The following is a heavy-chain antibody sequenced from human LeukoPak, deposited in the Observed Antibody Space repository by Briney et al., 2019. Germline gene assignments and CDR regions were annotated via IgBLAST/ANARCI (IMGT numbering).Heavy chain of an antibody. Sequence: GSLRLSCAASGFTFSSYGISWARQPPGKGLGWIGEINHSGSTNYNPSLKSRVTISVDTSKNQFSLKLSSVTAADTAVYYCARRRSGYLDYWGQGTLVTVSS. V-gene: IGHV4-34*01. CDR1: GFTFSSYG. J-gene: IGHJ4*02. CDR3: ARRRSGYLDY. D-gene: IGHD2-15*01. CDR2: INHSGST.